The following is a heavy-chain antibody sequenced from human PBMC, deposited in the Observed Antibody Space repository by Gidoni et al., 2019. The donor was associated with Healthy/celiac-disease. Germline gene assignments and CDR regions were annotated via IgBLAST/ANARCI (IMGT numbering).Heavy chain of an antibody. CDR3: ARARDAAAITHYGMDV. CDR1: GFTVSSNY. D-gene: IGHD2-2*01. CDR2: IYSGGST. Sequence: EVQLVESGGGLIQPGGSLRLSCAASGFTVSSNYMSWVRQAPGKGLEWVSVIYSGGSTYYAASVKGRFTISRDNSKNTLYLQMNSLRAEDTAVYYCARARDAAAITHYGMDVWGQGTTVTVSS. J-gene: IGHJ6*02. V-gene: IGHV3-53*01.